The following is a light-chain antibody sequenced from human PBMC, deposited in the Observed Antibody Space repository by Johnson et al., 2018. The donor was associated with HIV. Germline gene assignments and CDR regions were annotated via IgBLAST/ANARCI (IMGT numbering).Light chain of an antibody. CDR3: ATWDSSLSVYV. CDR2: DNS. Sequence: QSVLTQPPSVSAAPGQKVTISCSGSSSKIGNKYVSWYQQFPGTAPKVLIYDNSKRPSGIPDRFSGSTSGTSATLVITGLQTGDEADYHCATWDSSLSVYVFGTGTKVPVL. CDR1: SSKIGNKY. J-gene: IGLJ1*01. V-gene: IGLV1-51*01.